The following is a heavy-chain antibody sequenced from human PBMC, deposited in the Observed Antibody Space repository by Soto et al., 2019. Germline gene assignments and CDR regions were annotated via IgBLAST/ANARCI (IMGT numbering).Heavy chain of an antibody. CDR3: ARRYGGNFDY. Sequence: PSETLSLTCAVSGGSISSGGYSCNWIRQPPGKGLEWIGYIYHSGSTYYNPSLKSRVTISVDTSKNQFSLKLTSVTAADTAVYYCARRYGGNFDYWGQGTLVTVSS. D-gene: IGHD1-26*01. J-gene: IGHJ4*02. CDR2: IYHSGST. V-gene: IGHV4-30-2*02. CDR1: GGSISSGGYS.